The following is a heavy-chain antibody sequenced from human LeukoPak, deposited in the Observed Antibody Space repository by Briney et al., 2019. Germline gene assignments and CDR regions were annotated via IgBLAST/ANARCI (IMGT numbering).Heavy chain of an antibody. Sequence: ASVKVSCKASGYTFTGYYMHWVRQAPGQGLEWMGWINANSGGTNYAQKFQGRVTMTRDTSISTAYMGLSRLRSDDTAVYYCASKWVTYYYNSSYYHYPTDVFDIWGQGTMVTVSS. CDR3: ASKWVTYYYNSSYYHYPTDVFDI. CDR2: INANSGGT. D-gene: IGHD3-22*01. J-gene: IGHJ3*02. V-gene: IGHV1-2*02. CDR1: GYTFTGYY.